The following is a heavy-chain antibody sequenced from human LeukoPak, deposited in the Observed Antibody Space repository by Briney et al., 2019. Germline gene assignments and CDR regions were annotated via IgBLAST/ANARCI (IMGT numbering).Heavy chain of an antibody. J-gene: IGHJ6*03. CDR2: INPNSGGT. Sequence: ASVKVSCKASGYTFTGYYMHWVRQAPGQGLEWMGWINPNSGGTNYAQKFQGRVTMTRDTSISTAYMELSRLRSDDTAVYYCARENYGSGSYYNLGYYYYYMDVWGKGTTVTISS. CDR1: GYTFTGYY. V-gene: IGHV1-2*02. D-gene: IGHD3-10*01. CDR3: ARENYGSGSYYNLGYYYYYMDV.